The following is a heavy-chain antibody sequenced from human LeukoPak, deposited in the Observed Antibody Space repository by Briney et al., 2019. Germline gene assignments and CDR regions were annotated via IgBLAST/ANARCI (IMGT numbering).Heavy chain of an antibody. V-gene: IGHV4-38-2*02. CDR1: GYSISSGYY. CDR3: ARELAAGMATIGQTNDY. Sequence: PSETLSLTCTVSGYSISSGYYWGWIRQPPGKGLEWIGSIYHSGSTYYNPSLKSRVTISVDTSKNQFSLKLSSVTAADTAVYYCARELAAGMATIGQTNDYWGQGTLVTVSS. CDR2: IYHSGST. D-gene: IGHD5-24*01. J-gene: IGHJ4*02.